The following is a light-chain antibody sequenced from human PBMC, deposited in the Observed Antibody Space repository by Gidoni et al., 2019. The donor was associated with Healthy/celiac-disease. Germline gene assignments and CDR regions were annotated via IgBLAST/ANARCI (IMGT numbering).Light chain of an antibody. J-gene: IGKJ5*01. CDR2: GAS. CDR3: QQYNNWPPSIT. V-gene: IGKV3-15*01. CDR1: QSVSSN. Sequence: EIVMTQSPATLSASPGERATLSCRASQSVSSNLAWYQQKPGQAPRLRIYGASTRATGIPARFSGSGSGTEFTLTISSLQSEDFAVYYCQQYNNWPPSITFXQXTRLEIK.